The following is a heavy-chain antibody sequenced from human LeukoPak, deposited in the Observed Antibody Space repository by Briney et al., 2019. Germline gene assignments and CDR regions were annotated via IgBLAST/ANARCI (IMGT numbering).Heavy chain of an antibody. Sequence: GGSLRLSCAASGFTFSSYGMHWVRQAPGKGLEWVAVIWYDGSNKYYADSVKGRFTISRDNSKNTLYLQMNSLRAEDTAVYYCSGEDDAFDIWGQRTMVTVSS. CDR1: GFTFSSYG. CDR2: IWYDGSNK. CDR3: SGEDDAFDI. V-gene: IGHV3-33*01. J-gene: IGHJ3*02.